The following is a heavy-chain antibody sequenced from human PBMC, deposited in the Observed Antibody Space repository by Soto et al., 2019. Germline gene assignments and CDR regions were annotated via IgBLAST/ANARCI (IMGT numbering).Heavy chain of an antibody. CDR1: GYTFTGYP. CDR3: ATDRGGYCSGGSCSEAWFDP. D-gene: IGHD2-15*01. V-gene: IGHV1-3*01. CDR2: INAGNGGT. J-gene: IGHJ5*02. Sequence: GASVKVSCKASGYTFTGYPMNWLRQAPGQRPEWMGWINAGNGGTKYSQKFQGRVSITRDTSASTAYMQLSRLRSEDTAVYYCATDRGGYCSGGSCSEAWFDPWGQGTLVTVSS.